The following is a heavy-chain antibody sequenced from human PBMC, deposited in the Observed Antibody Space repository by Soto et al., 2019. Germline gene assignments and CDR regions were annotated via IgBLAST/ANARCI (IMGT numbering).Heavy chain of an antibody. V-gene: IGHV1-3*01. CDR3: ARGVGPTCSYNYGMEV. CDR2: IKPGTGTT. D-gene: IGHD1-26*01. CDR1: GYSFITNA. J-gene: IGHJ6*02. Sequence: QGQLVQSGAELKKPGASVKVSCRTSGYSFITNAMHWVRQAPGQRLEWLGWIKPGTGTTKYSQKFQGRVNITRDTSASTAYLELSTLRSEDTAVYFCARGVGPTCSYNYGMEVWGQGTTVTVSS.